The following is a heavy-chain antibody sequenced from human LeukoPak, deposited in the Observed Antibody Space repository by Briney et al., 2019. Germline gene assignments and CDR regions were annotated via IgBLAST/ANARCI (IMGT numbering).Heavy chain of an antibody. J-gene: IGHJ4*02. CDR3: ARGPSLIY. CDR2: ISHSGST. CDR1: GGSFSGYY. V-gene: IGHV4-34*01. Sequence: SETLSLTCAVYGGSFSGYYWSWIRQPPGKGLEWIGEISHSGSTNYNPSLKSRVTISVDTSKNQFSLKLSSVTAADTAVYYCARGPSLIYWGQGTLVTVSS.